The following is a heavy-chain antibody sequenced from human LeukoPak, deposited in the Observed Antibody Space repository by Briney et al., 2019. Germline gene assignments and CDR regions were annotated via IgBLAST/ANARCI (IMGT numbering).Heavy chain of an antibody. Sequence: PSETLSLTCTVSGGSISSSSYYWGWIRQPPGKGLEWTGSIYYSGSTYYNPSLKSRVTISVDTSKNQFSLKLSSVTAADTAVYYCARHIAAAGNYYYYYMDVWGKGTTVTVSS. D-gene: IGHD6-13*01. CDR2: IYYSGST. J-gene: IGHJ6*03. CDR1: GGSISSSSYY. V-gene: IGHV4-39*01. CDR3: ARHIAAAGNYYYYYMDV.